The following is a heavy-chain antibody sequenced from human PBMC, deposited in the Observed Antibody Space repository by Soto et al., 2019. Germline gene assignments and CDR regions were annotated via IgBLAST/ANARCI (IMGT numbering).Heavy chain of an antibody. J-gene: IGHJ5*02. Sequence: PGGSLRLSCATSGFPFSDYYMSWIRQAPGKGLEWLSHISPKSTYRNYADSVKGRFTISRDNTKSSLFLQMNSLGVEDTAVYYCARGGGGGLFEHWGQGVLVTASS. CDR2: ISPKSTYR. V-gene: IGHV3-11*06. D-gene: IGHD2-21*01. CDR3: ARGGGGGLFEH. CDR1: GFPFSDYY.